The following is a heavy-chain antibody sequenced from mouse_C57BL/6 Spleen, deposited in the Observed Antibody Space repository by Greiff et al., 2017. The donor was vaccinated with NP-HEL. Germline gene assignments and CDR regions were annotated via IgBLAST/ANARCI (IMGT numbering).Heavy chain of an antibody. CDR2: IWRGGST. J-gene: IGHJ4*01. CDR1: GFSLTSYG. Sequence: VKLMESGPGLVQPSQSLSITCTVSGFSLTSYGVHWVRQSPGKGLEWLGVIWRGGSTDYNAAFMSRLSITKDNSKSQVFFKMNSLQADDTAIYYCAKKGNSYYAMDYWGQGTSVTVSS. CDR3: AKKGNSYYAMDY. D-gene: IGHD2-1*01. V-gene: IGHV2-5*01.